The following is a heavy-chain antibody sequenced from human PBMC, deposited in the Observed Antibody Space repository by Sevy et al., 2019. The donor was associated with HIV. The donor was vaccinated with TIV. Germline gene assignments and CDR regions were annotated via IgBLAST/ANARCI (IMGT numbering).Heavy chain of an antibody. V-gene: IGHV3-30*01. CDR3: ARLVGYCSGGRCSIIDF. D-gene: IGHD2-15*01. CDR2: ISYDARKK. J-gene: IGHJ4*02. Sequence: GSLRLSCAASGFGLSNHAMIWVRQAPGKGLEWVAGISYDARKKYYADSVRGRFTISRDESKNTLYLQMNSLTTEDTAVYYCARLVGYCSGGRCSIIDFWGQGTLVTVSS. CDR1: GFGLSNHA.